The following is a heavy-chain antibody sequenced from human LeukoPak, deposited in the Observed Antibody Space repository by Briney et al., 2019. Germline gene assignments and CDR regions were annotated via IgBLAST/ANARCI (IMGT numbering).Heavy chain of an antibody. J-gene: IGHJ4*02. D-gene: IGHD5-24*01. V-gene: IGHV3-7*01. CDR3: ARERDGRFFDY. Sequence: GGSLRLSCAVSGLIFRSYWMSWVRQAPGKGLEWVANINQDGSEKYFVDSVKGRFTISRDNAKNSLHLQMNTLRAEDTAVYYCARERDGRFFDYWGQGTLVTVSS. CDR2: INQDGSEK. CDR1: GLIFRSYW.